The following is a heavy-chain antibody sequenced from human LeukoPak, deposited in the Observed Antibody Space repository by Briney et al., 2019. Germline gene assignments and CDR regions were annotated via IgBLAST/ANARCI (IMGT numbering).Heavy chain of an antibody. Sequence: GGSLRLSCAASGFTFSSYAMSWVRQAPGKGLEWVSAISDSGGSTYYADSVKGRVTISRDNSKNTMYLQMNTLRAEDTAVYYCAKARANNYYGSGSYYGGFDYWGQGTLFTVSS. CDR3: AKARANNYYGSGSYYGGFDY. CDR1: GFTFSSYA. D-gene: IGHD3-10*01. V-gene: IGHV3-23*01. CDR2: ISDSGGST. J-gene: IGHJ4*02.